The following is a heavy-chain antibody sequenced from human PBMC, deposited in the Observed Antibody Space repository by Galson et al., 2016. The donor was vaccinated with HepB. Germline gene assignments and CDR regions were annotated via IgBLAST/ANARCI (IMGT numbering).Heavy chain of an antibody. CDR1: GFTFNNYA. D-gene: IGHD2-8*02. CDR2: ISGSGGST. J-gene: IGHJ4*02. Sequence: SLRLSCAASGFTFNNYAMSWVRQAPGKGLEWVSVISGSGGSTYYADSVKGRFTISRDNSKNTVYLQMNSLRAEDTAVYYCANDGGVTFCSSLGCYFDYWGQGTLVTASS. CDR3: ANDGGVTFCSSLGCYFDY. V-gene: IGHV3-23*01.